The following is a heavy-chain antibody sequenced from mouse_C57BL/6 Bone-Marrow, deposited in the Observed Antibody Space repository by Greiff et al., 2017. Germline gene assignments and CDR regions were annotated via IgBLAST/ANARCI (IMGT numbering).Heavy chain of an antibody. V-gene: IGHV1-75*01. J-gene: IGHJ2*01. CDR3: ARSRTTVVAYYFDD. CDR1: GYTFTDYY. D-gene: IGHD1-1*01. Sequence: VQLLQSGPELVKPGASVKISCKASGYTFTDYYINWVQQRPGQGLEWIGWIFPGSGSTSYNEKFKGKATLTVDKSSSTAYMLLSSLTSEDSAVYFCARSRTTVVAYYFDDWGQGTTLTVSS. CDR2: IFPGSGST.